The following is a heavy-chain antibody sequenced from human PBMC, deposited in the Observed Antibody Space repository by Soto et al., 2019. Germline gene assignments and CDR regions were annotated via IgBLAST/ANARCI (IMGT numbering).Heavy chain of an antibody. V-gene: IGHV4-4*07. CDR1: GAYVSDFS. Sequence: QVQQLESGPGLVKPWDTLSLTCTVSGAYVSDFSWSWIRQPAGKGLEWIGRITVNGITQYTPTFRSRVTMSMDTSRNQFSLNLQSATAADTALYYCARLVYDTRLNYLYLDSWGQGLLVTLSS. CDR3: ARLVYDTRLNYLYLDS. J-gene: IGHJ4*02. D-gene: IGHD3-22*01. CDR2: ITVNGIT.